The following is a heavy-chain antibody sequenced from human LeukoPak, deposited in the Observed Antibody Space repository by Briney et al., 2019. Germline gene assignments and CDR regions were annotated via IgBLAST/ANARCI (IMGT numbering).Heavy chain of an antibody. CDR1: GYTFTSYG. Sequence: ASVKVSCKASGYTFTSYGISWLRQAPGQGLEWMGWMNPNSGNTGYAQKFQGRVTITRNTSISTAYMELSSLRSEDTAVYYCASAAAGGFFDYWGQGTLVTVSS. CDR3: ASAAAGGFFDY. V-gene: IGHV1-8*03. J-gene: IGHJ4*02. CDR2: MNPNSGNT. D-gene: IGHD6-13*01.